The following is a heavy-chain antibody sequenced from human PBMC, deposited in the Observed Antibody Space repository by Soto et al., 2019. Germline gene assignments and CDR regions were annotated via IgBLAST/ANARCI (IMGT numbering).Heavy chain of an antibody. CDR2: ISAYNGNT. D-gene: IGHD1-26*01. V-gene: IGHV1-18*01. J-gene: IGHJ6*02. CDR1: GYTFTSYG. Sequence: ASVKVSCKASGYTFTSYGISWVRQAPGQGLEWMGWISAYNGNTNYAQKLQGRVTMTTDTSTSTAYMELNSLRAEDTAMYYCARIYSGSFSVWGQGTTVTVSS. CDR3: ARIYSGSFSV.